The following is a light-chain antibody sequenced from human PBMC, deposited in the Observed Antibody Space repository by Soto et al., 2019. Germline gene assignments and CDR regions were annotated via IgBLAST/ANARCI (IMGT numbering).Light chain of an antibody. CDR3: SSYTTSRTYV. V-gene: IGLV2-18*02. Sequence: QSVRTQPPSVSGSPGQSVTISCTGTSSDVGSYDSVSWYQQPPGTVPKLMIYEVSNRPSGVPDRFSGSKSGNTASLTISGLQAEDEADYYCSSYTTSRTYVFGTGTKVTVL. J-gene: IGLJ1*01. CDR1: SSDVGSYDS. CDR2: EVS.